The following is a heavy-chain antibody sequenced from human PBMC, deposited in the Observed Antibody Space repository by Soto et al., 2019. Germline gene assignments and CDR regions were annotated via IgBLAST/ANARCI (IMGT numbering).Heavy chain of an antibody. Sequence: PGGSLRLSCAASGFTFSSYSMNWVRQAPGKGLEWVSSISSSSSYIYYADSVKGRFTISRDNAKNSLYLQMNSLRAEDTAVYYCARDRLMVRGLNDYWGQGTLVTVSS. J-gene: IGHJ4*02. CDR1: GFTFSSYS. D-gene: IGHD3-10*01. CDR2: ISSSSSYI. V-gene: IGHV3-21*01. CDR3: ARDRLMVRGLNDY.